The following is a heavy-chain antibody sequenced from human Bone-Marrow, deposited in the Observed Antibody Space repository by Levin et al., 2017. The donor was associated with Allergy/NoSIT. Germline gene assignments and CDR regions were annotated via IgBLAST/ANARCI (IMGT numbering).Heavy chain of an antibody. D-gene: IGHD3-3*01. CDR2: ISGNSGKT. Sequence: VASVKVSCKASGYTFTGYGISWVRQAPGQGLEWMGWISGNSGKTEYAQNLQGRLTMTTDTSTTTAYMELRSLISDDTAVYYCARDRGELRFLEWMSTHDHYYYGLDVWGQGTTVTVSS. CDR3: ARDRGELRFLEWMSTHDHYYYGLDV. CDR1: GYTFTGYG. V-gene: IGHV1-18*01. J-gene: IGHJ6*02.